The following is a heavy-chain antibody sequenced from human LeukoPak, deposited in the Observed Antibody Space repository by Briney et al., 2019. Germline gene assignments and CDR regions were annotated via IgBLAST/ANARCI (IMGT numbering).Heavy chain of an antibody. CDR3: ARESYDRSGNYPRDFDS. V-gene: IGHV3-48*03. D-gene: IGHD3-22*01. J-gene: IGHJ4*02. Sequence: PGGSLRLSCVASGFTFSSYEMNWVRQAPGKGLEWVSYISSSGSTTYYGDSVKGRFTVSRDNAKNLLYLQMSSLRAEDTAVYYCARESYDRSGNYPRDFDSWGQGTLVTVSS. CDR1: GFTFSSYE. CDR2: ISSSGSTT.